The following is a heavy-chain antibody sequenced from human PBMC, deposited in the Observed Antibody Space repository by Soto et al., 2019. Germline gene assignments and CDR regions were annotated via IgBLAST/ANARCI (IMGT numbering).Heavy chain of an antibody. CDR2: ISGYNGHT. J-gene: IGHJ6*02. CDR3: ARDERGLAAASPSIYCHGWDV. CDR1: GYSFSSHG. D-gene: IGHD2-15*01. V-gene: IGHV1-18*01. Sequence: QGQLVQSGAEVKKPGASVKVSCKASGYSFSSHGIGWVRQAPGQGLEWVGWISGYNGHTNYIQRLQGRVTMTTDTATSTAYMELRGLRSDDTGVYYCARDERGLAAASPSIYCHGWDVWGQGTTVTVSS.